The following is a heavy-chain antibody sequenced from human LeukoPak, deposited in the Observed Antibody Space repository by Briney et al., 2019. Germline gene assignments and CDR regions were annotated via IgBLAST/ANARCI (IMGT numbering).Heavy chain of an antibody. CDR3: ARDPGVLRFLDRYYYYYMDV. Sequence: SETLSLTCTVSGGSISSYYWSWIRQPAGKGLEWIGRIYTSGSTNYNPSLKSRVTMSVDTSKNQFSLKLSSVTAADTAVYCCARDPGVLRFLDRYYYYYMDVWGKGTTVTVSS. CDR1: GGSISSYY. J-gene: IGHJ6*03. V-gene: IGHV4-4*07. D-gene: IGHD3-3*01. CDR2: IYTSGST.